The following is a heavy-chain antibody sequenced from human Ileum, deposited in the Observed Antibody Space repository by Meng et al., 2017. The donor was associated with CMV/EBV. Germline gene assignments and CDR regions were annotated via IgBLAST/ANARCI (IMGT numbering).Heavy chain of an antibody. J-gene: IGHJ5*02. D-gene: IGHD6-13*01. V-gene: IGHV4-34*01. Sequence: LTCGVSCGSLGIHCRTWSRQSPGKGLAWLGDLHQSGKTASNASVRSRLTMSVDTSRSQVSMQLSSVTAADTAIYYCVGFVWGIGFDPWGQGNLVTVSS. CDR3: VGFVWGIGFDP. CDR2: LHQSGKT. CDR1: CGSLGIHC.